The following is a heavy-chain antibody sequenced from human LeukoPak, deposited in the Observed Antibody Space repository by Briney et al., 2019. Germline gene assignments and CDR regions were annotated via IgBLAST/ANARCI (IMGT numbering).Heavy chain of an antibody. CDR2: INAGNGNT. CDR1: GYTLTSYA. CDR3: ARDTPPDYYERLAWFDP. V-gene: IGHV1-3*01. D-gene: IGHD3-22*01. J-gene: IGHJ5*02. Sequence: ASVTVSCTASGYTLTSYAMHWVRQAPGQRLEWMGWINAGNGNTKYSQKFQGRVTITRDTSASTAYMELSSLRSEDTAVYYCARDTPPDYYERLAWFDPWGQGTLVTVSS.